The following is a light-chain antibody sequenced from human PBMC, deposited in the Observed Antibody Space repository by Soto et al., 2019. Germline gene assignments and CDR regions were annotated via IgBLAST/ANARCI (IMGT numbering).Light chain of an antibody. J-gene: IGLJ3*02. Sequence: QSVLTQSPSASASLGASVKLTCTLSSGHSSYAIAWHQQQPEMGPRYLMKVNSDGSHSKGDGIPDRFSGSSSGAERYLTISSLQSEDEADYYCQTWGTGIGVFGGGTKLTVL. CDR3: QTWGTGIGV. CDR1: SGHSSYA. CDR2: VNSDGSH. V-gene: IGLV4-69*01.